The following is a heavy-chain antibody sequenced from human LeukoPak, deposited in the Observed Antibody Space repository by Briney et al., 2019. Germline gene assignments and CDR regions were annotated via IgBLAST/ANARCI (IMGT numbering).Heavy chain of an antibody. J-gene: IGHJ4*02. V-gene: IGHV4-59*01. CDR3: ARSDEGFDY. CDR2: IYYSGST. CDR1: GGSFSSYY. Sequence: PSETLSLTCTASGGSFSSYYWSWIRQPPGKGLEWIGYIYYSGSTNYNPSLKSRVTISVDTSKNQFSLKVSYVTAADTAVYYCARSDEGFDYWGQGTLVTVSS.